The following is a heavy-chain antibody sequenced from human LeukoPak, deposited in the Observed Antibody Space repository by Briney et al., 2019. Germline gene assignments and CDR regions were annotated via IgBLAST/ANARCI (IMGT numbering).Heavy chain of an antibody. Sequence: SETLSLTCTVSGGSISSSSYYWGWIRQPPGKGLEWIGSIYYSGSTYYNPSLKSRVTISVDTSKNQFSLKLSSVTAADTAVYYCASTALGYCSSTSCFTPQYFDYWGQGTLVTVSS. CDR1: GGSISSSSYY. CDR3: ASTALGYCSSTSCFTPQYFDY. CDR2: IYYSGST. J-gene: IGHJ4*02. V-gene: IGHV4-39*01. D-gene: IGHD2-2*01.